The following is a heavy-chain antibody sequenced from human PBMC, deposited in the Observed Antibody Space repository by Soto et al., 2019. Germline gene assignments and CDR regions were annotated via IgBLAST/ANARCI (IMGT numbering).Heavy chain of an antibody. Sequence: GESLKISCKGSGYSFTSYWIGWVRQMPGKGLEWMGIIYPGDSDTRYSPSFQGQVTISADKSISTAYLQWSSLKASDTAMYFCARQSYDFWRSPPYGMDVWGQGTTVTVSS. J-gene: IGHJ6*02. CDR3: ARQSYDFWRSPPYGMDV. CDR1: GYSFTSYW. V-gene: IGHV5-51*01. CDR2: IYPGDSDT. D-gene: IGHD3-3*01.